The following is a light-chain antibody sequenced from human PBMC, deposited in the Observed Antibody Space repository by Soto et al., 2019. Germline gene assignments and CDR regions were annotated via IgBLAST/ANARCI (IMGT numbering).Light chain of an antibody. CDR2: AAS. V-gene: IGKV1-9*01. CDR3: QQLNSYPPAIT. J-gene: IGKJ5*01. CDR1: QGISSY. Sequence: IPLTQSPSSLSASVGDRVTITCRASQGISSYLAWYQQKPGKAPKRLIYAASILQSGVPSRFSGSGSGTDFSLTISRLQPEDLETYYCQQLNSYPPAITFGQGTRLEIK.